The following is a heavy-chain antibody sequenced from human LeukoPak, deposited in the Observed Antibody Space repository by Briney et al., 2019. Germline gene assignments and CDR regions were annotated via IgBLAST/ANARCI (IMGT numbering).Heavy chain of an antibody. CDR3: ARNIPVTRWGY. V-gene: IGHV3-23*01. J-gene: IGHJ4*02. CDR2: ISKDADAT. Sequence: GGSLRLSCAASGFTFRSYAMSWVRQAPGKGLEWVSAISKDADATYYAASVRGRFTISRDNSKNTVYLQMNSLRAEDTAVYYCARNIPVTRWGYWGQGTQVTVSS. D-gene: IGHD2-21*01. CDR1: GFTFRSYA.